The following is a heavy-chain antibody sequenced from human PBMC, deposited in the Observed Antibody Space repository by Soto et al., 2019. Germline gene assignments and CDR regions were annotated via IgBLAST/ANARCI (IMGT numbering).Heavy chain of an antibody. Sequence: PVGSLRPSSEASGFTVSSYAMSWVRSATGKGLEWVSAISGSGGSTYYADSVKGRCTISRDNSKNTLYLQMNSLRAEDTAVYYCAKVGGLVAVAFALPVTWFDAWGQGTLVTVSS. CDR2: ISGSGGST. CDR3: AKVGGLVAVAFALPVTWFDA. CDR1: GFTVSSYA. V-gene: IGHV3-23*01. J-gene: IGHJ5*02. D-gene: IGHD6-19*01.